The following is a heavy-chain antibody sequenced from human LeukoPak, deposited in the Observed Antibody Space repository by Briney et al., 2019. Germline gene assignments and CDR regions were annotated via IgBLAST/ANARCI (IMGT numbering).Heavy chain of an antibody. J-gene: IGHJ4*02. D-gene: IGHD5-12*01. Sequence: GASVKVSRKASGYTFTGYYMHWVRQAPGQGLEWMGWIHPNSGGTNYAQKFQGRVTMTRDTSTSTVYMELSSLRSEDTAVYYCARVRLDCGSRDVDYWGQGTLVTVSS. CDR3: ARVRLDCGSRDVDY. V-gene: IGHV1-2*02. CDR2: IHPNSGGT. CDR1: GYTFTGYY.